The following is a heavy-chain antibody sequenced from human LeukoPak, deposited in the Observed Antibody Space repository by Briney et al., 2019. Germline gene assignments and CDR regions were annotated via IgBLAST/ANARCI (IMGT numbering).Heavy chain of an antibody. CDR2: IYHSGST. V-gene: IGHV4-38-2*01. Sequence: PSETLSLTCAVSGYSISSGYYWGWIRQPPGKGLEGIGSIYHSGSTYYNLSLKSRVTISVDTSKNQFSLKLSSVTAADTAVYYCARGSRGTRIAAAGTHDYWGQGTLVTVSS. D-gene: IGHD6-13*01. CDR3: ARGSRGTRIAAAGTHDY. J-gene: IGHJ4*02. CDR1: GYSISSGYY.